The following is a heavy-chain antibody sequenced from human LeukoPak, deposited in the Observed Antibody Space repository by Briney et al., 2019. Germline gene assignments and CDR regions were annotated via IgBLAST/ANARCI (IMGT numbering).Heavy chain of an antibody. Sequence: ASVKVSCKASGYTFTGYYMHWVRQAPGQGLEWMGWINPNSGGTNYAQKFQGRVTMTRDTSISTAYMERSRLRSDDTAVYYCARERDGLKEGGAFDIWGQGTMVTVSS. CDR2: INPNSGGT. D-gene: IGHD5-24*01. V-gene: IGHV1-2*02. CDR1: GYTFTGYY. J-gene: IGHJ3*02. CDR3: ARERDGLKEGGAFDI.